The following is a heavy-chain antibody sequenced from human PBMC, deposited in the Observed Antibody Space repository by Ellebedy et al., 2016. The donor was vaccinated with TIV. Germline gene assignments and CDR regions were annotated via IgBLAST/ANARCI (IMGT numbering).Heavy chain of an antibody. CDR3: AREISGYSYFFDY. CDR2: ISGSGSTI. J-gene: IGHJ4*02. CDR1: GFTFSDYY. V-gene: IGHV3-11*01. D-gene: IGHD5-18*01. Sequence: GESLKISXAASGFTFSDYYMSWIRQAPGKGLEWVSYISGSGSTIYYADSVKGRFTISRDIAKNSLSLQMNSLRAEDTAVYYCAREISGYSYFFDYWGRGTLVTVSS.